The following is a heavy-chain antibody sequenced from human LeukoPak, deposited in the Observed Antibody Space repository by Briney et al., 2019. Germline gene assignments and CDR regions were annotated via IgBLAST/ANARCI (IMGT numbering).Heavy chain of an antibody. D-gene: IGHD5-18*01. J-gene: IGHJ4*02. Sequence: SETLSLTCTVSGGSISSGSYYWSWIRQPAGKGLEWIGRIYTSGSTNYNPSLKSRVTISVDTSKNQFSLKLSSVTAADTAVYYCARVVGYSYGPIDYWGQGTLVTVSS. V-gene: IGHV4-61*02. CDR2: IYTSGST. CDR1: GGSISSGSYY. CDR3: ARVVGYSYGPIDY.